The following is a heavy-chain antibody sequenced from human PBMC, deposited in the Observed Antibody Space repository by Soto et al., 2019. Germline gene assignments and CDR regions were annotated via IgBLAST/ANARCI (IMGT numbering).Heavy chain of an antibody. CDR1: GGTFSSYT. V-gene: IGHV1-69*04. Sequence: ASVKVSCKASGGTFSSYTISWVRQAPGQGLEWMGRIIPILGIANYAQKFQGRVTITADKSTSTAYMELSSLRSEDTAVYYCARDSTIFGVVTHAFDYWGQGTLVTVSS. D-gene: IGHD3-3*01. J-gene: IGHJ4*02. CDR2: IIPILGIA. CDR3: ARDSTIFGVVTHAFDY.